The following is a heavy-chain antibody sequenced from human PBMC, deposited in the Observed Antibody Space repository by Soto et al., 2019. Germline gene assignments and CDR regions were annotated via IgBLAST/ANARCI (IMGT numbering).Heavy chain of an antibody. CDR1: GFTFSSYV. CDR3: AKDGLGYCTGGTCYGAAS. J-gene: IGHJ5*02. Sequence: EVQLLESGGNLVQPGGSLRLSCAASGFTFSSYVMSWVRQAPGKGLEWVSTISGSGASIYDADSVKGRFTISRDNSKNTVYLQMNSLRAEDTAVYYCAKDGLGYCTGGTCYGAASWGQGTLVTVSP. D-gene: IGHD2-15*01. V-gene: IGHV3-23*01. CDR2: ISGSGASI.